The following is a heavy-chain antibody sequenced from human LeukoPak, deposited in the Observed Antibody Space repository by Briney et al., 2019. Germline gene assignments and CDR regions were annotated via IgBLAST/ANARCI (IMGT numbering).Heavy chain of an antibody. CDR3: ARGYYDSTLSYYFDY. J-gene: IGHJ4*02. D-gene: IGHD3-22*01. CDR2: IYYSGST. Sequence: SETLSLTCTVSGGSISSYYWSLIRQPPGKGLEWIGYIYYSGSTNYNPSLKSRVTISVDTSKNQFSLKLSSVTAADTAVYYCARGYYDSTLSYYFDYWGQGTLVTVSS. CDR1: GGSISSYY. V-gene: IGHV4-59*01.